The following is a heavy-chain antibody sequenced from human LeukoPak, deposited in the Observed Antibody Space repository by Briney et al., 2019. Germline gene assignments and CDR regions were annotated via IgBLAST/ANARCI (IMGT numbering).Heavy chain of an antibody. Sequence: PGGSLRLSCAASGFTFSSYAMSWVRQAPGKGLEWVSAISGSGGSTYYADYVKGRFTISRDNSKNTLYLQVNSLRAEDTAVYYCAKDTTVVVNEGFDYWGQGTPVTVYS. V-gene: IGHV3-23*01. D-gene: IGHD3-22*01. CDR1: GFTFSSYA. CDR2: ISGSGGST. J-gene: IGHJ4*02. CDR3: AKDTTVVVNEGFDY.